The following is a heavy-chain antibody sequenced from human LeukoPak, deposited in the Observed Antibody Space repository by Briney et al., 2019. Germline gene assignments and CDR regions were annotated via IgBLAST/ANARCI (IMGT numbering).Heavy chain of an antibody. V-gene: IGHV1-18*01. CDR2: ISAYNGNT. CDR1: GYTFTRYG. Sequence: ASVKVSCKASGYTFTRYGISWVRQAPGQGLEWMGWISAYNGNTNSAQKLQGRVTMTTDTSTSTAYMELRSLSSDNTAVYYFARDRWVAARPGDYFDYWGQGTLVTVSS. CDR3: ARDRWVAARPGDYFDY. J-gene: IGHJ4*02. D-gene: IGHD6-6*01.